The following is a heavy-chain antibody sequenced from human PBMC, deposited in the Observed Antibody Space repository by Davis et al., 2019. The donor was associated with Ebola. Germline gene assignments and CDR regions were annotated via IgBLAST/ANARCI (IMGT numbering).Heavy chain of an antibody. D-gene: IGHD3-3*01. CDR1: GGSISSGGYY. CDR3: ARCVWSGSCAQFDY. V-gene: IGHV4-31*03. Sequence: PSETLSLTCTVSGGSISSGGYYWSWIRQHPGKGLEWIGYIYYSGSTYYNPSLKSRVTISVDTSKNQFSLKLSSVTAADTAVYYCARCVWSGSCAQFDYWGQGTLVTVSS. J-gene: IGHJ4*02. CDR2: IYYSGST.